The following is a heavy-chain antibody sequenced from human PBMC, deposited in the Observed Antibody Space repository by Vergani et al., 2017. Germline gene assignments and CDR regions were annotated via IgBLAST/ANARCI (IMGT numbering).Heavy chain of an antibody. V-gene: IGHV3-33*01. CDR3: ARAFEGYCSSTTCGDAFDI. D-gene: IGHD2-2*01. J-gene: IGHJ3*02. CDR2: IWYDGSNK. CDR1: GFTFSSYG. Sequence: QVQLVESGGGVVQPGRSLRLSCAASGFTFSSYGMHWVRQAPGKGLEWVDVIWYDGSNKYYADSVKGRFTISRDNYKNTLYLQMNSLRAEDTAVYYCARAFEGYCSSTTCGDAFDIWGQGTMVTVSS.